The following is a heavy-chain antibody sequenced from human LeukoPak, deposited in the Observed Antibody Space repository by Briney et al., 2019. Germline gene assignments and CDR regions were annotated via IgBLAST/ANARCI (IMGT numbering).Heavy chain of an antibody. CDR3: ARDTGMATKIRLPGY. CDR2: INPNSGGT. V-gene: IGHV1-2*02. J-gene: IGHJ4*02. D-gene: IGHD5-24*01. CDR1: GYTFTGYY. Sequence: ASVKVSCKASGYTFTGYYMHWVRQAPGQGLEWMGWINPNSGGTNYAQKFQGRVTMTRDTSISTAYMELSRLRSADTAVYYCARDTGMATKIRLPGYWGQGTLVTVSS.